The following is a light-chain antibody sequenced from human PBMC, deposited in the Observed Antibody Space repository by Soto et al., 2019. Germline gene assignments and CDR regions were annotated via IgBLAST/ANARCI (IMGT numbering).Light chain of an antibody. J-gene: IGKJ1*01. CDR3: QQYNSYSPWT. Sequence: DIQMTQSPSTLSESVGDRVTITCRASQSISSWLAWYQQQPGKAPKLLIYKASSLESGVPSRFSGSGSGTEFTLTNSSMQPDDFATYYCQQYNSYSPWTFGQGTKVEIK. V-gene: IGKV1-5*03. CDR1: QSISSW. CDR2: KAS.